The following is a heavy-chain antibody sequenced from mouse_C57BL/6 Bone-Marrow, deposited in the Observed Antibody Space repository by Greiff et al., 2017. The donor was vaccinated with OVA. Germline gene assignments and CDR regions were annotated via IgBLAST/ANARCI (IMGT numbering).Heavy chain of an antibody. V-gene: IGHV1-69*01. Sequence: VQLQQSGAELVMPGASVKLSCKASGYTFTSYWMHWVKQRPGQGLEWIGEIDPSDSYTNYNQKFKGKSTLTVDKSSSTAYMQLSSLTSEDSAVYYCARRDYYAPAWFAYWGQGTLVTVSA. CDR3: ARRDYYAPAWFAY. J-gene: IGHJ3*01. CDR1: GYTFTSYW. D-gene: IGHD1-1*01. CDR2: IDPSDSYT.